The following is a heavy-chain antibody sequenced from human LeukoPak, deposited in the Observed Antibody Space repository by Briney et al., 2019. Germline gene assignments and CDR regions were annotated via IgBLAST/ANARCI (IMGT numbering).Heavy chain of an antibody. V-gene: IGHV3-7*05. CDR2: IKQDGSEK. D-gene: IGHD6-6*01. Sequence: GGSLRLSCAASGFTFSSYWMSWVRQAPGKGLEWVANIKQDGSEKYYVDSVKGRFTISRDNAKNSLYLQMNSLRAEDTAVYYCARVFSDTAARRGGDYYYYYGMDVWGQGTTVTVSS. CDR1: GFTFSSYW. J-gene: IGHJ6*02. CDR3: ARVFSDTAARRGGDYYYYYGMDV.